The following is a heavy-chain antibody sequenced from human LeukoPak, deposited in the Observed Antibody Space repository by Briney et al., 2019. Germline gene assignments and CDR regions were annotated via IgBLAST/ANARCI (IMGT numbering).Heavy chain of an antibody. D-gene: IGHD5-18*01. J-gene: IGHJ5*02. Sequence: GASVKVSCKASGYTFTSYGITWVRQAPGQGLEWMGWISAYNGNTNYAQKLQGRVTMTTDTSTSTAYMELRSLRSDDTAVYYCAGATTYSYGHNWFDPWGQGTLVTVSS. CDR3: AGATTYSYGHNWFDP. CDR1: GYTFTSYG. V-gene: IGHV1-18*01. CDR2: ISAYNGNT.